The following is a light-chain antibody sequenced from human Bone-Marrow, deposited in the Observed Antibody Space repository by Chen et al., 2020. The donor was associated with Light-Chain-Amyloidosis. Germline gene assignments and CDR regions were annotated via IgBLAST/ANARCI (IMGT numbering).Light chain of an antibody. CDR3: QSADSSGTYEVR. Sequence: SYEPTQPPSVSVSPGQTARITCSGDDLPTKYAYWYQQKPGKAPVLVIHRDTERPSGISERFSGSSSWTTATLTISGVQAEDEADYRCQSADSSGTYEVRFGGGTKLTVL. J-gene: IGLJ2*01. CDR2: RDT. CDR1: DLPTKY. V-gene: IGLV3-25*03.